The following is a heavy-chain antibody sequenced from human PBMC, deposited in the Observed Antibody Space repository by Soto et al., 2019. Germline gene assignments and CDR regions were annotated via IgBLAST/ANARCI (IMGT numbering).Heavy chain of an antibody. CDR3: ARDVRVSGYYRSRPRLGMDV. V-gene: IGHV1-69*01. CDR2: IVPLIGTA. D-gene: IGHD3-3*01. CDR1: GGTFNSYT. J-gene: IGHJ6*02. Sequence: QVQLVQSGAGVKQPGSSVKVSCKGSGGTFNSYTINWVRQAPGQGLEWMGGIVPLIGTANYTQKFQGRVTISADEFTSTVYMELTSLRSEDTAVYYCARDVRVSGYYRSRPRLGMDVWGQGTTVIVSS.